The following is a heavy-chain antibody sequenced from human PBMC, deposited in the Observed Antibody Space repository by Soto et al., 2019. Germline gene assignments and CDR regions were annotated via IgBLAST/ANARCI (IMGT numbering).Heavy chain of an antibody. CDR3: AADFASITTHIDG. Sequence: QMQLVQSGPEVKKPGTSVKVSCKASGFTFTSSAMQWVRQARGQRLEWIGWIVVGSGNTNYAQKFQERVTLTRDNATSTGYMELSSLRSEDTAVYYWAADFASITTHIDGWGQGTTVTVSS. J-gene: IGHJ6*02. CDR2: IVVGSGNT. CDR1: GFTFTSSA. D-gene: IGHD3-3*01. V-gene: IGHV1-58*02.